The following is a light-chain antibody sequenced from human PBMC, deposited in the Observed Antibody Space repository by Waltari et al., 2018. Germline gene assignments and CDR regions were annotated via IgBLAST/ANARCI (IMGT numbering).Light chain of an antibody. Sequence: EIVLTQSPGTLSLSPGARATLSCRASRIVDNNYVAWYQQKSGQAPRLLIYGPSTRATGIPDRFSGSGSGTDFSLIIRGLEPEDYALYYCQQYGSTPLTFGGGTKVEMK. J-gene: IGKJ4*01. CDR2: GPS. CDR1: RIVDNNY. CDR3: QQYGSTPLT. V-gene: IGKV3-20*01.